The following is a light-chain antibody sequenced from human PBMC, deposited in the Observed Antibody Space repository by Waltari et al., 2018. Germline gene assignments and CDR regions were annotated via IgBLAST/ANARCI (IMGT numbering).Light chain of an antibody. CDR2: YDS. CDR1: NIAKKN. V-gene: IGLV3-21*04. CDR3: QVWHTDLDQYV. J-gene: IGLJ1*01. Sequence: SYVLTQPPSVSVAPGETAGITCGGNNIAKKNVQWYQQRPGQAPTLVIFYDSDRPSGIPERFSGSNSGNTATLTISRVEAGDEADYYCQVWHTDLDQYVFGPGTKVTVL.